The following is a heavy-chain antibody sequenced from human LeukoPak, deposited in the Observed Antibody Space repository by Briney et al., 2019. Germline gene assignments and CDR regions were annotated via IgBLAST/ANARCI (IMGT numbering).Heavy chain of an antibody. V-gene: IGHV4-59*01. CDR2: IYYSGST. CDR3: ARDSIAAAGTPSV. D-gene: IGHD6-13*01. CDR1: GGSISSYY. J-gene: IGHJ6*04. Sequence: SETLSLTCTVSGGSISSYYWSWIRQPPGKGLEWIGYIYYSGSTNYNPSLKSRVTISVDTSKNQFSLKLSSMTAADTAVYYCARDSIAAAGTPSVWGKGTTVTVSS.